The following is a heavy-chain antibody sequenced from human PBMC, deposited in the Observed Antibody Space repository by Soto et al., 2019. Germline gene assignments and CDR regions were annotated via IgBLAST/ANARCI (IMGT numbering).Heavy chain of an antibody. J-gene: IGHJ4*02. D-gene: IGHD5-12*01. Sequence: ASVKVSCKASGDTLTKFGIHWLRQAPGQRPEWMGWISAGDGNTKYSQEFQGRITITRDTSASTAYMELRSLRSEDTAVFYCVGGYTNLGDSWGQGTLVTVYS. CDR2: ISAGDGNT. CDR1: GDTLTKFG. V-gene: IGHV1-3*01. CDR3: VGGYTNLGDS.